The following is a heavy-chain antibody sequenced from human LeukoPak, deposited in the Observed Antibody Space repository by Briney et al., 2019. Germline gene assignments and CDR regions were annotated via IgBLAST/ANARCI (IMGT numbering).Heavy chain of an antibody. J-gene: IGHJ4*02. Sequence: PGGSLRLSCAASGFTFSSYAMSWVRQAPGKGLEWVSAISGSGGSTYYADSVKGRFTISRDNSKNTLYLQMNSLRAEDTAVYYCARHCSSTSCSLNDYWGQGTLVTVSS. CDR3: ARHCSSTSCSLNDY. D-gene: IGHD2-2*01. V-gene: IGHV3-23*01. CDR2: ISGSGGST. CDR1: GFTFSSYA.